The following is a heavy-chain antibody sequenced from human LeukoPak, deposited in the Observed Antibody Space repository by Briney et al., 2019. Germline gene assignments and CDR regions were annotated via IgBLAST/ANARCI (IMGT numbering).Heavy chain of an antibody. V-gene: IGHV4-59*08. Sequence: SETLSLTCTVSGGSISSYYWSWIRQPPGKGLEWIGYIYYSGSTNYNPSLKSRVTISVDTSKNQFSLKLSSVTAADTAVYYCARLDDYGDYVAYWGQGTLVTVSS. CDR2: IYYSGST. D-gene: IGHD4-17*01. J-gene: IGHJ4*02. CDR1: GGSISSYY. CDR3: ARLDDYGDYVAY.